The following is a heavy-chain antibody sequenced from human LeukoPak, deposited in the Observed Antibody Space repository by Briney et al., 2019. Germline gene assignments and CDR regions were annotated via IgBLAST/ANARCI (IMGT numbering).Heavy chain of an antibody. Sequence: GGSLRLSCAASEFTFSSYSMNWVRQAPGKGLEWVSYITNSGNSKSYADSVKGRFTISRDNSKNTLYLQMNSLRVEDTAVYYCARDAPYSSSWGNFDYWGQGTLVTVSS. D-gene: IGHD6-13*01. CDR2: ITNSGNSK. CDR1: EFTFSSYS. V-gene: IGHV3-48*01. CDR3: ARDAPYSSSWGNFDY. J-gene: IGHJ4*02.